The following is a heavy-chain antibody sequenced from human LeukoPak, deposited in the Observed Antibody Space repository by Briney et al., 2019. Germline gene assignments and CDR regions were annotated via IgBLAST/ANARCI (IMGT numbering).Heavy chain of an antibody. Sequence: PGGSLRLSCAASGFTFSSYGMHWVRRAPGKGLEWVAVIWYDGSNKYYADSVKGRFTISRDNSKNTLYLQMNSLRAEDTAVYYCARDRYYDSSGYSPIDYWGQGTLVTVSS. CDR3: ARDRYYDSSGYSPIDY. D-gene: IGHD3-22*01. CDR2: IWYDGSNK. J-gene: IGHJ4*02. CDR1: GFTFSSYG. V-gene: IGHV3-33*01.